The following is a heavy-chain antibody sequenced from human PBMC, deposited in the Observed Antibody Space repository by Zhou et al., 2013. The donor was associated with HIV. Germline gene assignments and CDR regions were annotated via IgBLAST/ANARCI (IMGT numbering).Heavy chain of an antibody. CDR2: MNPNSGNT. V-gene: IGHV1-8*03. Sequence: QVQLVQSGAEVKKPGASVKVSCTASGYTFTNYDINWVRQATGQGLEWMGWMNPNSGNTGYAQKFQGRVTITRNTSISTAYMELSSLRSEDTAVYYCAKGQRNFWSGYYYYHYYMDVWGKGTTVTVSS. J-gene: IGHJ6*03. D-gene: IGHD3-3*01. CDR3: AKGQRNFWSGYYYYHYYMDV. CDR1: GYTFTNYD.